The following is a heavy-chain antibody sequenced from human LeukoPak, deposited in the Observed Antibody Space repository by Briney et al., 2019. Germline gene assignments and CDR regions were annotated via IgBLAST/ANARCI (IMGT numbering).Heavy chain of an antibody. V-gene: IGHV3-23*01. J-gene: IGHJ4*02. CDR2: ISGSGGST. Sequence: GGSLRLSCAASGFTFSSSAMSWVRQAPGKGLEWVSSISGSGGSTYYADSVKGRFTISRDNSKNTLYLQMNSLRAEDTAVYYCATPPTVTRNYWGQGTLVTVSS. CDR1: GFTFSSSA. D-gene: IGHD4-17*01. CDR3: ATPPTVTRNY.